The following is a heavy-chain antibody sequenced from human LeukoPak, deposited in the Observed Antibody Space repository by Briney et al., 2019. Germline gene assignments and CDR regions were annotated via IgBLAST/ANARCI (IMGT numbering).Heavy chain of an antibody. CDR3: ARDTGELLR. D-gene: IGHD3-10*01. J-gene: IGHJ4*02. Sequence: PGGSLRLSCAASGFTFSTYVMHWVRQAPGKGLEWVSYISSSSSTIYYADSVKGRFTISRDNAKNSLYLQMNSLRAEDTAVYYCARDTGELLRWGQGTLVTVSS. CDR2: ISSSSSTI. V-gene: IGHV3-48*01. CDR1: GFTFSTYV.